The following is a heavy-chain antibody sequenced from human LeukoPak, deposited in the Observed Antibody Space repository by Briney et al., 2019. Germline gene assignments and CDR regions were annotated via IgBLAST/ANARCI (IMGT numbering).Heavy chain of an antibody. CDR3: ARGRTSGYAGTFDY. CDR1: GFTVSSNY. D-gene: IGHD3-22*01. J-gene: IGHJ4*02. CDR2: ISSSASTI. V-gene: IGHV3-11*04. Sequence: GGSLRLSCAASGFTVSSNYMSWVRQAPGKGLEWVSYISSSASTIYYADSVKGRFTISRDNAKNSLYLQMNSLRAEDTAVYYCARGRTSGYAGTFDYWGQGTLVTVSS.